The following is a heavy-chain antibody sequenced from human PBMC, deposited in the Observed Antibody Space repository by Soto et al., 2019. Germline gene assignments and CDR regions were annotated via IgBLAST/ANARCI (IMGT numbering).Heavy chain of an antibody. Sequence: PGGSLRLSCAASGFTFSTSWMSWVRQAPGKGLEWVANIKEDGSEKYYVDSVKGRFTISRDHAKNSLYLQINSLGADDTAVYYCARADYYGDPGSYWGQGTLVTVSS. J-gene: IGHJ4*02. CDR3: ARADYYGDPGSY. D-gene: IGHD3-10*01. V-gene: IGHV3-7*01. CDR2: IKEDGSEK. CDR1: GFTFSTSW.